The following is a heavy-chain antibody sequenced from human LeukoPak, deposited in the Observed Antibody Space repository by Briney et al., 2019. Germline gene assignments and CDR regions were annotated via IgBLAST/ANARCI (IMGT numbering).Heavy chain of an antibody. CDR2: ISSEGTST. CDR3: TRSREPGRDGDY. Sequence: GGSLRLSCAASGFTFSSYWMHWVRQVPGKGLLWVSRISSEGTSTAYADSVRGRFTLSRDNAKNTVYLQMNNLRADDTAVYYCTRSREPGRDGDYWGQGTLVTVSS. CDR1: GFTFSSYW. D-gene: IGHD5-24*01. J-gene: IGHJ4*02. V-gene: IGHV3-74*01.